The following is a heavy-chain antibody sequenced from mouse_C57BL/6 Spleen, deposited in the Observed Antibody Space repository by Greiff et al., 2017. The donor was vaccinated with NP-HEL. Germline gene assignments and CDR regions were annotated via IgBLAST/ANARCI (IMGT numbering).Heavy chain of an antibody. D-gene: IGHD2-1*01. Sequence: EVQRVESGGDLVKPGGSLKLSCAASGFTFSSYGMSWVRQTPDKRLEWVATISSGGSYTYYPDSVKGRFTISRDNAKNTLYLQMSSLKSEDTAMYYCARDGNWWYFDVWGTGTTVTVSS. CDR2: ISSGGSYT. V-gene: IGHV5-6*01. CDR3: ARDGNWWYFDV. J-gene: IGHJ1*03. CDR1: GFTFSSYG.